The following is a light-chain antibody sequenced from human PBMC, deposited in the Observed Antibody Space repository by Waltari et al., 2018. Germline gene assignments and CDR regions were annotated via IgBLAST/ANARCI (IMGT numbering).Light chain of an antibody. CDR3: CSYTNTNQWI. CDR2: EVT. V-gene: IGLV2-14*01. Sequence: QSALTQPASVSGSPGQSITIPCRGVSRAVDFYDSASWYQQHPDKAPKLIISEVTHRPSGIPDRFSASKSDNTVTLTISGLQAEDEADYYCCSYTNTNQWIFGGGTKVTVL. CDR1: SRAVDFYDS. J-gene: IGLJ2*01.